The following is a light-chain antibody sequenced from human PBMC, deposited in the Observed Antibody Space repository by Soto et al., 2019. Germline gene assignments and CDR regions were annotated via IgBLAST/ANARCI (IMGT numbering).Light chain of an antibody. CDR2: EVT. CDR3: TSFTTTSTHV. Sequence: QSVLTQPPSASGSPGQSVTISCTGTSSDVGAYNYVSWYQQHPGKAPKLMIYEVTKRPSGVPARFSGSKSGNTASLTVSGLQAEDEADYYCTSFTTTSTHVFGTGTKVTVL. V-gene: IGLV2-8*01. CDR1: SSDVGAYNY. J-gene: IGLJ1*01.